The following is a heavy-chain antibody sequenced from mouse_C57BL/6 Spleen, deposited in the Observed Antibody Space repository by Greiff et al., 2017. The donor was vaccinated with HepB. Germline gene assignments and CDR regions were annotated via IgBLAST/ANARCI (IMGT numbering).Heavy chain of an antibody. Sequence: VQLQQSGPELVKPGASVKISCKASGYTFTDYYMNWVKQSHGKSLEWIGDINPNNGGTSYNQKFKGKATLTVDKSSSTAYMVLRSLTSEDSAVYYCARDCELGLSFAYWGQGTLVTVSA. V-gene: IGHV1-26*01. CDR3: ARDCELGLSFAY. CDR2: INPNNGGT. D-gene: IGHD4-1*01. J-gene: IGHJ3*01. CDR1: GYTFTDYY.